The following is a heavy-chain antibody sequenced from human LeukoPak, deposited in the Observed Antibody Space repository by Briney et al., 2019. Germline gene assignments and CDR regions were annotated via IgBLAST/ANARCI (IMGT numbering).Heavy chain of an antibody. CDR1: GITLSNYG. CDR3: AKRGVVIRVILVGFHKEAYYFDS. J-gene: IGHJ4*02. D-gene: IGHD3-22*01. V-gene: IGHV3-23*01. Sequence: GGSLRLSCAVSGITLSNYGMSWVRQAPGKGLEWVAGISDSGGRTNYADSVKGRLTISRDSPKNTLHLQMNSLRAEDTDVYFCAKRGVVIRVILVGFHKEAYYFDSWGQGALVTVSS. CDR2: ISDSGGRT.